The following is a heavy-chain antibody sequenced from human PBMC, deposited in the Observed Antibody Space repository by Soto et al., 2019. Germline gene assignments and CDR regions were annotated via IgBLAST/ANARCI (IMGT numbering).Heavy chain of an antibody. CDR2: IDPSDSYT. CDR3: ASTVQYSSSWYAKDGMGV. Sequence: LGESLKISCKGSGYSFTSYWISWVRQMPGKGLEWMGRIDPSDSYTNYSPSFQGHVTISADKSISTAYLQWSSLKASDTAMYYCASTVQYSSSWYAKDGMGVWGQGTTVTVSS. V-gene: IGHV5-10-1*01. J-gene: IGHJ6*02. CDR1: GYSFTSYW. D-gene: IGHD6-13*01.